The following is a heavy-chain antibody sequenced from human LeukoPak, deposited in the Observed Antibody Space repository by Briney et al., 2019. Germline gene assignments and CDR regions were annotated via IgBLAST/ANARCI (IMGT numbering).Heavy chain of an antibody. Sequence: PGGSLRLSCAASGFTVSSNYMSWVRQAPGKGLEWVSVIYSGGSTYYADSVKGRFTISRDNSKSELFLQMNSLRPEDTAVYYCAKSSPTDYWGQGTLVTVSS. D-gene: IGHD1-26*01. J-gene: IGHJ4*02. CDR2: IYSGGST. CDR1: GFTVSSNY. V-gene: IGHV3-53*05. CDR3: AKSSPTDY.